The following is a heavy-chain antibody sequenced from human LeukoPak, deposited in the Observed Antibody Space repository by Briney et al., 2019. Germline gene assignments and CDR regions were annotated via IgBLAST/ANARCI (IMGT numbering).Heavy chain of an antibody. CDR3: AREGSYSPHFDY. CDR1: GGSISGYY. D-gene: IGHD1-26*01. Sequence: SETLSLTCTVSGGSISGYYWSWIRQPPGKGLEWIGYIYYSGSTNYNPSLKSRVTISVDTSKNQFSLKLSSVTAADTAVYYCAREGSYSPHFDYWGQGTLVTVSS. CDR2: IYYSGST. V-gene: IGHV4-59*01. J-gene: IGHJ4*02.